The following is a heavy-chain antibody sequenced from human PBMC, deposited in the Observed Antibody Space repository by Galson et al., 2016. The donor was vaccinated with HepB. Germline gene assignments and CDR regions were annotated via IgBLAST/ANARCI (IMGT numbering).Heavy chain of an antibody. D-gene: IGHD3-9*01. Sequence: SLRLSCAASGFTFSDCYMAWIRQAPGKALEWISYITPSGTFANYADSVRGRFTISRDNANNLLYVQLNSLRVEDTAVYYCARVASGYDISRGFPASDYWGQGALVTVSS. V-gene: IGHV3-11*06. J-gene: IGHJ4*02. CDR2: ITPSGTFA. CDR3: ARVASGYDISRGFPASDY. CDR1: GFTFSDCY.